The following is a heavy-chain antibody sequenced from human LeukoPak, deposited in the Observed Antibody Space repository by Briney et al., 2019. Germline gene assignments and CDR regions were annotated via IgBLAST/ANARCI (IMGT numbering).Heavy chain of an antibody. Sequence: ASVNASCKASGYTFTSYGITWVRQAPGKGLEWMGWISPDKGNTNYAQKLQGRVNMTEETSTTTAYMELRSLRSDDTAVYYCARGLVTAIHWFDPWGQGTLVTVSS. J-gene: IGHJ5*02. CDR1: GYTFTSYG. D-gene: IGHD2-21*02. V-gene: IGHV1-18*01. CDR3: ARGLVTAIHWFDP. CDR2: ISPDKGNT.